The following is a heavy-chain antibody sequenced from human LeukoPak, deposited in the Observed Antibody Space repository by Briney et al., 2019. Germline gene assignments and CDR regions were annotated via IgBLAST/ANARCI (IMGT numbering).Heavy chain of an antibody. J-gene: IGHJ4*02. V-gene: IGHV3-73*01. CDR2: IKIKANSYPT. Sequence: EGSLRLSXAASGFTFSGSAMHWVRQASGEGLEWVGRIKIKANSYPTAYAASVKGRFTISRDDSKNTAYLQMNSLKTEDTAVYYCTGTAWGQGTLVTVSS. CDR3: TGTA. CDR1: GFTFSGSA. D-gene: IGHD1/OR15-1a*01.